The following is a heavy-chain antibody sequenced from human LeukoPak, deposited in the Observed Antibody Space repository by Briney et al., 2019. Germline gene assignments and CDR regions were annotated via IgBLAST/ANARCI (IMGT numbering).Heavy chain of an antibody. CDR2: ISGSGGSI. Sequence: PGGSLRLSCAASGFTFSSYAMSWVRQAPGKGLDWVSAISGSGGSIYYADSVKGRFTISRDNSKNTLYLQMNSLRAEDTAVYYCAKALLTYSSSSDYWGQGTLVTVSS. D-gene: IGHD6-6*01. CDR3: AKALLTYSSSSDY. CDR1: GFTFSSYA. V-gene: IGHV3-23*01. J-gene: IGHJ4*02.